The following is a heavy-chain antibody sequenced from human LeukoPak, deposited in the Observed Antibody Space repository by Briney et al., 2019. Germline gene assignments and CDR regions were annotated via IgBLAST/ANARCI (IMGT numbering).Heavy chain of an antibody. V-gene: IGHV1-2*02. Sequence: ASVKVSCKASGYTFTGYYMHWVRQAPGQGLEWMGWINPNSGGTNYAQKFQGRVTMTRDTSISTAYMELSRLRSDDTAVYYCARVDIVVVPAARSRYYYYYMDVWGKGTTVTISS. CDR2: INPNSGGT. D-gene: IGHD2-2*01. J-gene: IGHJ6*03. CDR3: ARVDIVVVPAARSRYYYYYMDV. CDR1: GYTFTGYY.